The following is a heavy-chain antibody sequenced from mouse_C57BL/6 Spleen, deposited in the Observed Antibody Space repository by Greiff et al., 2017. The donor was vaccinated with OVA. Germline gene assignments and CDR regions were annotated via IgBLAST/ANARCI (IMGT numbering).Heavy chain of an antibody. CDR3: VRERVTTVVHWYFDV. D-gene: IGHD1-1*01. CDR1: GFTFNTYA. CDR2: IRSKSSNYAT. V-gene: IGHV10-3*01. J-gene: IGHJ1*03. Sequence: EVMLVESGGGLVQPKGSLKLSCAASGFTFNTYAMHWVRQAPGKGLEWVARIRSKSSNYATYYADSVKDRFTISRDDSQSMLYLQMNNLKTEYTSMYYCVRERVTTVVHWYFDVWGTGTTVTVSS.